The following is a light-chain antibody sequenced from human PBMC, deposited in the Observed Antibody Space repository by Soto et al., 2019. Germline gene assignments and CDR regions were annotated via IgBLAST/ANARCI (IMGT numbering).Light chain of an antibody. V-gene: IGKV3-20*01. Sequence: EVVLTQSPGTLSLSPGERATLSCRASQSVSNNYFAWYQQKPGQAPRLLIFGSSDKATGTPDRFSGSGSGTDFTLTISRLEPEDFAVYYCQQYCSSPPYTFGQGNKLEIK. CDR1: QSVSNNY. J-gene: IGKJ2*01. CDR2: GSS. CDR3: QQYCSSPPYT.